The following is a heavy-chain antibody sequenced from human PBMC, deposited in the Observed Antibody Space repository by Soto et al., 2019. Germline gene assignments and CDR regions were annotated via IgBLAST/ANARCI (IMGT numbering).Heavy chain of an antibody. V-gene: IGHV3-21*01. Sequence: EVQLVESGGDLVKPGGSLRLSCADSGFTFSSYSMNWVRQAPGKGLELVAAISSSSAYIFYADSVKSRFTVSRDNAKNSLYLQMNSLSADDTAVYYCARGGREITRHLDYWGQGTLVTGSS. J-gene: IGHJ4*02. D-gene: IGHD3-10*01. CDR1: GFTFSSYS. CDR3: ARGGREITRHLDY. CDR2: ISSSSAYI.